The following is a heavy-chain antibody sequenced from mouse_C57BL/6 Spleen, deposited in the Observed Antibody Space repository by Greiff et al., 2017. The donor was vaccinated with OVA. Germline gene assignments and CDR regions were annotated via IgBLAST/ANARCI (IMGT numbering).Heavy chain of an antibody. CDR1: GYTFTSYW. V-gene: IGHV1-59*01. D-gene: IGHD1-2*01. J-gene: IGHJ4*01. Sequence: QVQLQQPGAELVRPGPSVKLSCKASGYTFTSYWMHWVKQRPGQGLEWIGVIDPSDSYTNYNQKFKGKATLTVDTSSSTAYMQLSSLTSEDSAVYYCARGYDGDYYAMDYWGQGTSVTVSS. CDR2: IDPSDSYT. CDR3: ARGYDGDYYAMDY.